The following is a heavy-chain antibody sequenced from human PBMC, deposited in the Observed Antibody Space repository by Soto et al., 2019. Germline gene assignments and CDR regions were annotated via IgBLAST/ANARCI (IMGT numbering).Heavy chain of an antibody. CDR1: GDSINNYY. Sequence: KLSETLSLTCTVSGDSINNYYWSWIRQPPGKRLEWIGYIYYTGSTTYNPSLESRVTMSVDTSKNQFSLKLNSVNAADTAVYYCAKYRRTEAEGFTLDYWGRGTLVTVSS. CDR3: AKYRRTEAEGFTLDY. V-gene: IGHV4-59*01. J-gene: IGHJ4*02. CDR2: IYYTGST. D-gene: IGHD6-13*01.